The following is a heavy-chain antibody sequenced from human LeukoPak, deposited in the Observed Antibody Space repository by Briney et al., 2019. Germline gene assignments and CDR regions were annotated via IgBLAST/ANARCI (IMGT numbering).Heavy chain of an antibody. Sequence: SSETLSLTCTVSGGSISNKYWSWIRQPPGKGLEWIGYIYYSGSTNYNPSLKSRVTMSVDTSKNQFSLRLSSVTAADTAVYYCARVTGYMTEDYFDYWGQGTLITVSS. CDR1: GGSISNKY. CDR3: ARVTGYMTEDYFDY. V-gene: IGHV4-59*01. CDR2: IYYSGST. J-gene: IGHJ4*02. D-gene: IGHD6-13*01.